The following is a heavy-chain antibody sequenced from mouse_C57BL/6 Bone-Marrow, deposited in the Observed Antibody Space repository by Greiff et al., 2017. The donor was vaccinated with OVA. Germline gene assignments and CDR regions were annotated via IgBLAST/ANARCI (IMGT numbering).Heavy chain of an antibody. Sequence: QVQLQQSGAELVKPGASVKISCKASGYAFSSYWMNWVKQRPGKGLEWIGQIYPGDGDTNYNGKFKGKATLTADKSSSTAYMQLSSLTSEDSAVYCCARDYGSRWAWFAYWGQGTLVTVSA. V-gene: IGHV1-80*01. CDR2: IYPGDGDT. CDR3: ARDYGSRWAWFAY. J-gene: IGHJ3*01. CDR1: GYAFSSYW. D-gene: IGHD1-1*01.